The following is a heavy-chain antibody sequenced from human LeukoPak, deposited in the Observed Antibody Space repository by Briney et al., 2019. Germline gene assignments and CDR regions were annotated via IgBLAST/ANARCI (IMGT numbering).Heavy chain of an antibody. D-gene: IGHD3-3*01. Sequence: ASVKVSCRLSGYTGIELSMHWVRQAPGKGLEWLGGFVPEEAETIYAQKFQGGVTMTEDTSTDTAYMELSNLTSEDTAVYFCATHTIFGVVTYAFHIWGRGTLVTVSS. CDR1: GYTGIELS. CDR2: FVPEEAET. CDR3: ATHTIFGVVTYAFHI. V-gene: IGHV1-24*01. J-gene: IGHJ3*02.